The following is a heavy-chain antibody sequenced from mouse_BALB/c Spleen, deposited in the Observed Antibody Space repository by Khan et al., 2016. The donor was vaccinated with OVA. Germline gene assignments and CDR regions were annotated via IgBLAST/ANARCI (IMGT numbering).Heavy chain of an antibody. CDR1: GYTFTSYT. V-gene: IGHV1-4*01. CDR3: VRDGAYHRNDGWFAY. D-gene: IGHD2-14*01. J-gene: IGHJ3*01. CDR2: INPSNGYT. Sequence: QVQLKESGAELARPGASVKMSCKASGYTFTSYTIHWIKKRPGQGLEWIGYINPSNGYTNYNQKFKHKATLTTDKSSTTAYLQLSSLTSDDSAVYNRVRDGAYHRNDGWFAYWGQGTLVTVSA.